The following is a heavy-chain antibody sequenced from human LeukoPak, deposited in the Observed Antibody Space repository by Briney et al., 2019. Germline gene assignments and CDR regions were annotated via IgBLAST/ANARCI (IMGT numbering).Heavy chain of an antibody. J-gene: IGHJ5*02. Sequence: SVKVSCKASGGTFSSYAISWVRQAPGQGLEWMGRIIPILGIANYAQKFQGRVTITADKSTSTAYMELSSLRSEDTAVYYCARGTDDYGDYGWFDPWGQGTLVTVSS. CDR1: GGTFSSYA. D-gene: IGHD4-17*01. V-gene: IGHV1-69*04. CDR3: ARGTDDYGDYGWFDP. CDR2: IIPILGIA.